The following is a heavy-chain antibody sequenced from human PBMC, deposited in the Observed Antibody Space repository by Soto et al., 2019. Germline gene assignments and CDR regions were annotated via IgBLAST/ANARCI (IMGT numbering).Heavy chain of an antibody. CDR1: GFTFSSYG. V-gene: IGHV3-33*01. J-gene: IGHJ4*02. Sequence: GGSLRLSCAASGFTFSSYGMHWVRQAPGKGLEWVAVIWYDGSNKYYADSVKGRFTISRDNSKNTLYLQMNSLRAEDTAVYYCARDFTAAGTLGGLDYWGQGTLVTVSS. CDR3: ARDFTAAGTLGGLDY. CDR2: IWYDGSNK. D-gene: IGHD6-13*01.